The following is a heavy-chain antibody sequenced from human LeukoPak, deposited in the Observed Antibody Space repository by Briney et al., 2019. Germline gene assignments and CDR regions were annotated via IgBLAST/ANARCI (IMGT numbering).Heavy chain of an antibody. CDR3: ARLVSRRGYSFDY. V-gene: IGHV4-39*01. J-gene: IGHJ4*02. CDR1: GDSTSSSTYC. CDR2: IYYSGTT. D-gene: IGHD5-18*01. Sequence: SETLSLTCTVSGDSTSSSTYCWGWIRQPPGKGLEWIGSIYYSGTTYYSPSLKTRVTISVDTSKNQFSLKLSSVTAADTAVYYCARLVSRRGYSFDYWGQGTLVTVSS.